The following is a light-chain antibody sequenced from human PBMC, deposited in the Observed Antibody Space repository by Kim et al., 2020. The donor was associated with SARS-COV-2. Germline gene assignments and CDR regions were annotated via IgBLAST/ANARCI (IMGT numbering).Light chain of an antibody. CDR1: VLGENF. CDR2: EDS. J-gene: IGLJ3*02. Sequence: SVSPGQTARITCSGDVLGENFADWYHQKPAQAPALVIYEDSERYPGVPDRFSGSTSGNTATLTITGVLTEDEADYYCLSGDDDNWLFGGGTQLTVL. CDR3: LSGDDDNWL. V-gene: IGLV3-22*01.